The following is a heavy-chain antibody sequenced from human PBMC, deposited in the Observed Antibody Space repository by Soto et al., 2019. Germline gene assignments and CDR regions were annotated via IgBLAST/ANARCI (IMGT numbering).Heavy chain of an antibody. CDR3: AKDRSGNSIFDY. J-gene: IGHJ4*02. CDR2: ISGSGGST. V-gene: IGHV3-23*01. Sequence: EVQLLESGGGLVQPGRSLRLSCAASGFTFSSYAMSWVRQAPGKGLEWVSAISGSGGSTYYADSVKGRFTISRDNSKNTLYLQMNSLRAEDTAVYYCAKDRSGNSIFDYWGQGTLVTVSS. CDR1: GFTFSSYA. D-gene: IGHD3-3*01.